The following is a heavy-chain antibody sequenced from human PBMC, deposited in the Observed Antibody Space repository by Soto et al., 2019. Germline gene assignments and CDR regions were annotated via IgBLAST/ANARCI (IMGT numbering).Heavy chain of an antibody. V-gene: IGHV3-74*01. Sequence: GWALRLSGAASGFVFEMYWIHWVRQTPWKGPEWVSRISDDGGRTDYADSVKGRFTISRDNAKNSLDLQMNSLRAEDTAVYYCTRGTRPSSVGPGAFWGLVALVTFSS. J-gene: IGHJ1*01. D-gene: IGHD3-10*01. CDR1: GFVFEMYW. CDR2: ISDDGGRT. CDR3: TRGTRPSSVGPGAF.